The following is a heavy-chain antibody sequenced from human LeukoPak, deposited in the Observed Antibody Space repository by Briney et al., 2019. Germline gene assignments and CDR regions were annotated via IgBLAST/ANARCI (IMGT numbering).Heavy chain of an antibody. CDR1: GYTLTELS. CDR2: FNPEDGET. D-gene: IGHD6-13*01. J-gene: IGHJ4*02. Sequence: ASVKVSCKVSGYTLTELSMHWVRQAPGKGLEGMGGFNPEDGETIYAQKLQGRVTMTEDTSTDTVYMEVSSLRSEDTAVYYCATDSPWVVFGGSSSWYYFDYWGQGTLVTASS. CDR3: ATDSPWVVFGGSSSWYYFDY. V-gene: IGHV1-24*01.